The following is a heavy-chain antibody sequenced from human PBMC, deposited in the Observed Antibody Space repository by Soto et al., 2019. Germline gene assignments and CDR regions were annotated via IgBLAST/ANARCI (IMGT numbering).Heavy chain of an antibody. CDR2: ISGSGGSA. D-gene: IGHD3-22*01. CDR1: GFTFSRYA. Sequence: PGGSLRLSCAASGFTFSRYAMSWVRQAPGRGLEWVSAISGSGGSAYYADSVKGRFTISRDNSKNTLYLQMNSLRAEDTAVYYCASHYYYDSSGYNWFGPWGQGTLVTVSS. CDR3: ASHYYYDSSGYNWFGP. V-gene: IGHV3-23*01. J-gene: IGHJ5*02.